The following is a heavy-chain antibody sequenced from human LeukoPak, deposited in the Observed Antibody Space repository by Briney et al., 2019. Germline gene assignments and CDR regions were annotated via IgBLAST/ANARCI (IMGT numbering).Heavy chain of an antibody. V-gene: IGHV1-46*01. J-gene: IGHJ4*02. D-gene: IGHD6-6*01. Sequence: ASVKVSCKASGYSFRSYYINWVRQAPGQGLEWMGLINPGGDYTKYAQTFQGRVTMTRDTSTNTVYMHLSSLRSEDTAIYYCARAGSRSSLGGYGYWGQGTLVTVSS. CDR2: INPGGDYT. CDR1: GYSFRSYY. CDR3: ARAGSRSSLGGYGY.